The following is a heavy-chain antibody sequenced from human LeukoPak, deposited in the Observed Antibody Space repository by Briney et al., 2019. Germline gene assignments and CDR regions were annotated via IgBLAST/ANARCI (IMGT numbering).Heavy chain of an antibody. CDR3: ARQDYYDSSGYSDY. CDR1: GGSISNTGYY. CDR2: IYYSGST. D-gene: IGHD3-22*01. Sequence: SETLSLTCSVSGGSISNTGYYLGWIRQPPGKGLEWIGSIYYSGSTFYNPSLKSRVTISVDTSKNQFSLKLRTVTAADTAVYYCARQDYYDSSGYSDYWGQGARVTVSS. J-gene: IGHJ4*02. V-gene: IGHV4-39*01.